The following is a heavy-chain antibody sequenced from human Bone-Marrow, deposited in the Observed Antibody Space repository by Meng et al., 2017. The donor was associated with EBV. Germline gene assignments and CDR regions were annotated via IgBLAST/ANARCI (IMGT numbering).Heavy chain of an antibody. CDR1: GVTVRSNN. J-gene: IGHJ4*02. CDR3: ARAPLLGRVGSYLDY. D-gene: IGHD5-18*01. V-gene: IGHV3-53*01. CDR2: VYSGGTT. Sequence: VGVGGGLVQTVESMRLSCAASGVTVRSNNMNWVRQAPGKGLEWVSVVYSGGTTYYADSVKGRFTISRDNSKNTLYLQMNSLRAEDTAVYYCARAPLLGRVGSYLDYWGQGTLVTVSS.